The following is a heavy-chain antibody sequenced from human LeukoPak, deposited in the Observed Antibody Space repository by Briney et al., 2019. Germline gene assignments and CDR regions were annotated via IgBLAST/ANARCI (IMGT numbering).Heavy chain of an antibody. CDR1: GYTFTSYD. D-gene: IGHD4-17*01. V-gene: IGHV1-8*01. CDR2: MNPNSGNT. J-gene: IGHJ6*02. CDR3: ARVRSVTAYYYYGMDV. Sequence: ASVKVSCKASGYTFTSYDINWGRQATGQGLEWMGWMNPNSGNTGYAQKFQGRVTMTRNTSISTAYMELSSLRSEDTAVYYCARVRSVTAYYYYGMDVWGQGTTVTVSS.